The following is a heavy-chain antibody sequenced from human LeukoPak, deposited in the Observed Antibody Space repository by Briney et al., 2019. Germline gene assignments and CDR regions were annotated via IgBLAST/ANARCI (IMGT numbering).Heavy chain of an antibody. CDR3: ARIVVTAMDY. D-gene: IGHD2-21*02. Sequence: GGSLRLSCAASGLTFSSYEMNWVRQAPGKGLEWVSFISSSGSTIYYADSVKGRFTISRDNAKNSLYLQMSSLRADDTAVYYCARIVVTAMDYWGQGTLVTVSS. J-gene: IGHJ4*02. CDR2: ISSSGSTI. V-gene: IGHV3-48*03. CDR1: GLTFSSYE.